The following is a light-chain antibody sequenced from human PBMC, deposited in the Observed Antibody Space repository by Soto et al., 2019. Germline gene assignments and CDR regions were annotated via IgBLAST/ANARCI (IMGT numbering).Light chain of an antibody. J-gene: IGKJ1*01. CDR3: QQYNNWPRT. CDR1: QSVNSD. CDR2: GAT. V-gene: IGKV3-15*01. Sequence: EIVMTQSPATLSVSPGERASLSCMASQSVNSDLAWYQQKPCQAPRLLIHGATTRATGIPARFSGSGSGTEFTLTISSLQSEDFAVYYCQQYNNWPRTFGQGTKVDI.